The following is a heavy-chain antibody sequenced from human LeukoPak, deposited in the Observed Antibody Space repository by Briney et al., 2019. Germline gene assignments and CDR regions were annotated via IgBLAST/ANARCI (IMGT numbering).Heavy chain of an antibody. CDR2: IKSDGSRT. D-gene: IGHD6-13*01. J-gene: IGHJ3*02. CDR3: AKDLPRYSSSSGAFDI. Sequence: GGSLRLSCAVSGFTFSNYWMHWVRQAPGKGLVWVSRIKSDGSRTDYADSVKGRFTISRDNAKNTLYLQMNSLRAEDTAVYYCAKDLPRYSSSSGAFDIWGQGTMVTVSS. CDR1: GFTFSNYW. V-gene: IGHV3-74*01.